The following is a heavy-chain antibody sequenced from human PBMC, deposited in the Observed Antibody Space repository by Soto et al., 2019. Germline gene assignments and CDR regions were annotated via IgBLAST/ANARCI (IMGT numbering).Heavy chain of an antibody. V-gene: IGHV2-70*01. CDR2: IDWDDDK. D-gene: IGHD3-9*01. CDR1: GFSLSTSGMC. Sequence: SGPTLVNPTQTLTLTCTFSGFSLSTSGMCVSWIRQPPGKALEWLALIDWDDDKYYNTSLKTRLTISKDTSKNQVVLTMTNMDPVDTATYYCARIKQYYDILTGYYPNYYYYGMDVWGQGTTVTVSS. CDR3: ARIKQYYDILTGYYPNYYYYGMDV. J-gene: IGHJ6*02.